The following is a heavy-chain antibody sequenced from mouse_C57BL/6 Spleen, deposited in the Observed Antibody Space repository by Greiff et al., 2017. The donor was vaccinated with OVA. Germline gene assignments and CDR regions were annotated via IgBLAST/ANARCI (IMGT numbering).Heavy chain of an antibody. CDR1: GFSLTSYG. V-gene: IGHV2-2*01. Sequence: QVQLKQSGPGLVQPSQSLSITCTVSGFSLTSYGVHWVRQSPGKGLEWLGVIWSGGSTDYNAAFISRLSISKDNSKSQVFFKMNSLQADDTAIYYCARYYYGSSYQFAYWGQGTLGTVSA. CDR2: IWSGGST. CDR3: ARYYYGSSYQFAY. J-gene: IGHJ3*01. D-gene: IGHD1-1*01.